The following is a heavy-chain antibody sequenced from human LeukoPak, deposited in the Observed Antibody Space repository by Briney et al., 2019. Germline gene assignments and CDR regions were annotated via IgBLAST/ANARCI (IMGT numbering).Heavy chain of an antibody. D-gene: IGHD2-21*02. Sequence: HAGGSPRLSCAASGFTFSSYAMTWVCQAPGKGLEWVSGISGSGTSTYYADSVKGRFIISRDNSKNTLYLQMNSLRPEDTAVYYCAKTATRVRGYGMDVWGQGTTVTVSS. CDR1: GFTFSSYA. J-gene: IGHJ6*02. CDR2: ISGSGTST. V-gene: IGHV3-23*01. CDR3: AKTATRVRGYGMDV.